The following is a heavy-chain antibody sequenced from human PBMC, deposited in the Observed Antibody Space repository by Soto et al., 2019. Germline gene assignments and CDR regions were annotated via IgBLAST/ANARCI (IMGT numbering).Heavy chain of an antibody. J-gene: IGHJ4*02. CDR1: GFTFDDYA. D-gene: IGHD6-13*01. CDR2: ISWNSGSI. V-gene: IGHV3-9*01. Sequence: EVQLVESGGGLVQPGRSLRLSCAASGFTFDDYAMHWVRQAPGKGLEWVSGISWNSGSIGYADSVKGRFTISRDNAKNSLYLQMNSLRAEDTALYYCAKDRALVLSFYFDYWGQGNLVTVSS. CDR3: AKDRALVLSFYFDY.